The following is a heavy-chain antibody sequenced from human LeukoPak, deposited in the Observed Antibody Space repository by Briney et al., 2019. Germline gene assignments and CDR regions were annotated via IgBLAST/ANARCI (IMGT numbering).Heavy chain of an antibody. D-gene: IGHD6-6*01. V-gene: IGHV1-18*01. CDR1: GYTLTTYG. Sequence: ASVKVSCKASGYTLTTYGITWVRQAPGQGLEWMGWITSYNGNTNSARKLQGRVTMTTDTSTNTAYMELGSLRPDDTAVYYCARLIEYRTSSRVLDIWGQGTMVTVSS. CDR2: ITSYNGNT. CDR3: ARLIEYRTSSRVLDI. J-gene: IGHJ3*02.